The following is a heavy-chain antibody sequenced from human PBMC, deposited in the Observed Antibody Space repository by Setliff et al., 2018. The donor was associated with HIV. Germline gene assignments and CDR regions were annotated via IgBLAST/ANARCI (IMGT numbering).Heavy chain of an antibody. CDR2: TSYDGTYR. J-gene: IGHJ4*02. CDR3: VGGGYYYDNTVFYGH. Sequence: SLLLSFPSSFFPFRPSGMNWVRQAPGKGLKWVAITSYDGTYRHYADSVRGRFTISRDNSRNTVYLDMNSLTAEDTAVYYCVGGGYYYDNTVFYGHWGQGTLVTVSS. CDR1: FFPFRPSG. V-gene: IGHV3-30*03. D-gene: IGHD3-22*01.